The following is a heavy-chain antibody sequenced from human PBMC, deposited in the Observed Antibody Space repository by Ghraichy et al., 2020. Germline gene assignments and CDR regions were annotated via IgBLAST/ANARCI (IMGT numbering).Heavy chain of an antibody. Sequence: ASVKVSCKASGYTFTSYGISWVRQAPGQGLEWMGWISAYNGNTNYAQKLQGRVTMTTDTSTSTAYMELRSLRSDDTAVYYCARDHKQLADWYFDLWGRGTLVTVSS. CDR2: ISAYNGNT. CDR3: ARDHKQLADWYFDL. D-gene: IGHD6-6*01. J-gene: IGHJ2*01. V-gene: IGHV1-18*04. CDR1: GYTFTSYG.